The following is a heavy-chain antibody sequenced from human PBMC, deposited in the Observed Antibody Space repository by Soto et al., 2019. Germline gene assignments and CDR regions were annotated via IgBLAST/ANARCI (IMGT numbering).Heavy chain of an antibody. V-gene: IGHV1-58*01. D-gene: IGHD3-3*01. Sequence: SVKVSCKASGFTFTSSAVQWVRQARGQRLEWIGWIVVGSGNTNYAQKFQERVTITRDMSTSTAYMELSSLGSEDTPFFSCGPPPQHFFWGVYLFFDSGGRGPWVPVSS. CDR1: GFTFTSSA. J-gene: IGHJ4*02. CDR2: IVVGSGNT. CDR3: GPPPQHFFWGVYLFFDS.